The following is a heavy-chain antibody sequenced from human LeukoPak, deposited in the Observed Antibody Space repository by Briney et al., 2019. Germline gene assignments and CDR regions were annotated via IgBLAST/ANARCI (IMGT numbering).Heavy chain of an antibody. CDR2: ISTYNGNT. V-gene: IGHV1-18*01. CDR3: ARDNKWILNPMTPGRGSYYYYGMDV. D-gene: IGHD5-18*01. J-gene: IGHJ6*02. CDR1: GFTFTTYG. Sequence: ASVKVSCKASGFTFTTYGISWVRQAPGQGLEWMGWISTYNGNTNTDYAQKLQGRVTMTTDTSTSTAYMELRSLRSDDTAVYYCARDNKWILNPMTPGRGSYYYYGMDVWGQGTTVTVSS.